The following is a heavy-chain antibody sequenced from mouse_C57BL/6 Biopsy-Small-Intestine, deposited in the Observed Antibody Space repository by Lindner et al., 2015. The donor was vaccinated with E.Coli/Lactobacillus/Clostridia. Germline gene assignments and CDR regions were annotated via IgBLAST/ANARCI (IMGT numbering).Heavy chain of an antibody. CDR3: ARGTIVAETNWFDP. J-gene: IGHJ4*01. CDR1: GYTFTGYY. D-gene: IGHD4-1*02. Sequence: SVKVSCKASGYTFTGYYMHWLRQAPGQGLEWMGWNNPNNGGAIYAQKFQGRVTLTSDTSTTTAYLELSGLRSDDTAVYYCARGTIVAETNWFDPWGQGTLVTVSS. V-gene: IGHV1-53*01. CDR2: NNPNNGGA.